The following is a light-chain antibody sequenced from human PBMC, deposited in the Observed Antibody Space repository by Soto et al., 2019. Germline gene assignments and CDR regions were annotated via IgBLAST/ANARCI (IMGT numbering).Light chain of an antibody. J-gene: IGKJ1*01. CDR1: LPISNY. V-gene: IGKV1-27*01. CDR2: AAS. CDR3: QKYNGAPHT. Sequence: DIQMTQSPFSLSASVGDRVTITCRASLPISNYLAWYQQKPGKIPNLLIYAASTLQAGVPSRFSGSGSGTDVHLSISSRQQEDDAADYCQKYNGAPHTFGQGTKVEIK.